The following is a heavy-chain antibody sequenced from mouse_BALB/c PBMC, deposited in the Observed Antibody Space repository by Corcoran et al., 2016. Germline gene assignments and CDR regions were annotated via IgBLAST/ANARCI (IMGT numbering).Heavy chain of an antibody. V-gene: IGHV14-3*02. D-gene: IGHD2-4*01. CDR1: GFNIKDTY. CDR3: ARDDYDVGAMDY. J-gene: IGHJ4*01. CDR2: IDPANGNT. Sequence: EVQLQQSGAELVKPGASVKLSCTASGFNIKDTYMHWVKQRPEQGLEWIGRIDPANGNTKYDPKFQGKATITADTSSNTAYLQLSSLTSEDTAVYYCARDDYDVGAMDYWGQGTSVTVSS.